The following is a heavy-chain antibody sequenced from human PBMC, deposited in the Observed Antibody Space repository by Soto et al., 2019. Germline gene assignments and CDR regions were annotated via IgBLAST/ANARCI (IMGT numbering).Heavy chain of an antibody. Sequence: ASVKVSCKASGYNFISYYLHWVRQAPGQGLEWMGAIHPSGGSTTYAQKFQGRVIMTRDTSTSTVYMELSSLGSEDTAVYYCASVDYYGLDVWGQGTTVTVSS. CDR3: ASVDYYGLDV. V-gene: IGHV1-46*03. CDR2: IHPSGGST. CDR1: GYNFISYY. J-gene: IGHJ6*02.